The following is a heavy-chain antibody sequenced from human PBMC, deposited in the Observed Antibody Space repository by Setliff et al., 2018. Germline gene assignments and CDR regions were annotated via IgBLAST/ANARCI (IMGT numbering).Heavy chain of an antibody. CDR2: IYYNGST. CDR1: GGSIRSSYYY. CDR3: AGGGRYCGGDCYQDDAFDI. Sequence: SETLSLTCTVSGGSIRSSYYYWGWIRQPPGKGLEWIGSIYYNGSTHFNPSLKSRVAISVDTSKNLLSLRVNSVTATDTAVYYCAGGGRYCGGDCYQDDAFDIWGQGTMVTVSS. V-gene: IGHV4-39*02. J-gene: IGHJ3*02. D-gene: IGHD2-21*02.